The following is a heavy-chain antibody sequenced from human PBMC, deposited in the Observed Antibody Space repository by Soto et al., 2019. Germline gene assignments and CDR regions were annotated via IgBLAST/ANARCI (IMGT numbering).Heavy chain of an antibody. Sequence: SVKVSCKASGGTFSSYAISWVRQAPGQGLEWMGGIIPIFGTANYAQKFQGRVTITADESTSTAYMELSSLRSEDTAVYYCARVVVIFRIAARLSHYGMDVWGQGTTVTVSS. D-gene: IGHD6-6*01. J-gene: IGHJ6*02. CDR3: ARVVVIFRIAARLSHYGMDV. V-gene: IGHV1-69*13. CDR1: GGTFSSYA. CDR2: IIPIFGTA.